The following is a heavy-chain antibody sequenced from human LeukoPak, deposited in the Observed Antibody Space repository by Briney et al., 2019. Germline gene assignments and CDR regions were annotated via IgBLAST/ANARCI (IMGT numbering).Heavy chain of an antibody. CDR1: GFSFSSHG. D-gene: IGHD3-16*01. CDR3: AKEATWGNWYFDL. J-gene: IGHJ2*01. CDR2: VGRDGRAK. V-gene: IGHV3-30*02. Sequence: GGSLRLSCAASGFSFSSHGMHRVRQAPGKGLDWVALVGRDGRAKYYADSVRGRFTVSRDNSENTLYLEMNSLRDEDTAVYYCAKEATWGNWYFDLWGRGTLVTV.